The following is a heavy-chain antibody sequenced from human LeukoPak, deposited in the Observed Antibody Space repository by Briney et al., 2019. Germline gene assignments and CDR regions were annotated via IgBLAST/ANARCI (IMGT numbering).Heavy chain of an antibody. J-gene: IGHJ4*02. CDR1: GFIFSDYY. V-gene: IGHV3-53*01. Sequence: GGSLRLSCAASGFIFSDYYMSWVRQAPGKGLEWVSVIYSGGSTYYADSVKGRFTISRDNSKNTLYLQMNSLRAEDTAVYYCAGDHYDILTGPSNYFDYWGQGTLVTVSS. CDR2: IYSGGST. D-gene: IGHD3-9*01. CDR3: AGDHYDILTGPSNYFDY.